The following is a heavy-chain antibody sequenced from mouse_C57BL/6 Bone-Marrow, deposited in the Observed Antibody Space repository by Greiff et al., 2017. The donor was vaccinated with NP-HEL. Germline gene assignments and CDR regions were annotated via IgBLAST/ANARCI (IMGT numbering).Heavy chain of an antibody. J-gene: IGHJ3*01. D-gene: IGHD1-1*01. Sequence: VKLMESGPGLVAPSQSLSITCTVSGFSLTSYAISWVRQPPGKGLEWLGVIWTGGGTNYNSALKSRLSISKDNSKSQVFLKMNSLQTDDTGRYYCARNGYGSSLAWFAYWGQGTLVTVSA. CDR3: ARNGYGSSLAWFAY. CDR2: IWTGGGT. V-gene: IGHV2-9-1*01. CDR1: GFSLTSYA.